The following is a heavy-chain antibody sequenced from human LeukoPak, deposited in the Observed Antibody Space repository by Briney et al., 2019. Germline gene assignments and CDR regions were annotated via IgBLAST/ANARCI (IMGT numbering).Heavy chain of an antibody. CDR2: INPNSGGT. J-gene: IGHJ4*02. CDR1: GYTFTGYY. D-gene: IGHD5-12*01. CDR3: ARDSEEGPTNFDY. Sequence: ASVKVSCKASGYTFTGYYMHWVRQAPGQGLEWMGWINPNSGGTNYAQKFQGRVTMTRDTSISTAYMELSRLRSDDTAVYYCARDSEEGPTNFDYWGQGTLVTVSS. V-gene: IGHV1-2*02.